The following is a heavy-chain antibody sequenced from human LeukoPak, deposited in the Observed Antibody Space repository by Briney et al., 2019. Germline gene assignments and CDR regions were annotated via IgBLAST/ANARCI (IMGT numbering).Heavy chain of an antibody. CDR2: INHSGST. J-gene: IGHJ5*02. CDR3: ARGRVPNLLPRNWFDP. D-gene: IGHD1-26*01. V-gene: IGHV4-34*01. CDR1: GGSFSGYY. Sequence: SETLSLTCAVYGGSFSGYYWSWIRQPPGKGLEWIGEINHSGSTNYNPSLKSRVTISVDTSKNQFSLKLSSVTAADTAVYYCARGRVPNLLPRNWFDPWGQGTLVTVSS.